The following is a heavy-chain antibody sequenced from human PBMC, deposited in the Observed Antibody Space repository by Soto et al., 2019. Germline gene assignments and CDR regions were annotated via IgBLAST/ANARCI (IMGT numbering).Heavy chain of an antibody. J-gene: IGHJ4*02. D-gene: IGHD1-26*01. V-gene: IGHV1-3*01. CDR2: INAGNGNT. CDR1: GYTFTSYA. CDR3: ARTLVGATPADY. Sequence: QVQLVQSGAEVKKPGASVKVSCKASGYTFTSYAMHWVRQAPGQRLEWMGWINAGNGNTKYSQKFQGRVTITRDTSASTAYMELSSRRSEDTAVYYCARTLVGATPADYWGQGTLVTVSS.